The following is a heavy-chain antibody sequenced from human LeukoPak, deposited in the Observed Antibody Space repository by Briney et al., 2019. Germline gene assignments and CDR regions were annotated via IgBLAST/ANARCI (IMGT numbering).Heavy chain of an antibody. V-gene: IGHV3-23*01. J-gene: IGHJ2*01. CDR1: GFTFSSYG. D-gene: IGHD3-10*01. Sequence: GGSLRLSCAASGFTFSSYGMSWVRQAPGKGLEWVSTIIGSGGSTYDADSVKGRFTISRDNSRNTLYLQMNSLRAEDTAVYYCAKGFYGSRYWYFDRWGRGTLVTVSS. CDR2: IIGSGGST. CDR3: AKGFYGSRYWYFDR.